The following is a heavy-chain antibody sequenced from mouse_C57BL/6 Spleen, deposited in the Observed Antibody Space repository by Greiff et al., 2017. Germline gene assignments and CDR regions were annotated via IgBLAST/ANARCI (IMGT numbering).Heavy chain of an antibody. V-gene: IGHV1-74*01. D-gene: IGHD2-2*01. J-gene: IGHJ3*01. CDR1: GYTFTSYW. CDR3: AIPDPLSTMVTNWFAY. Sequence: QVQLKQPGAELVKPGASVKVSCKASGYTFTSYWIHWVKQRPGQGLEWIGRIHPSDSDTNYNQKFKGKATFTVDKSSSTAYMQLSSLTSEDSAVYYWAIPDPLSTMVTNWFAYWGQGTLVTVSA. CDR2: IHPSDSDT.